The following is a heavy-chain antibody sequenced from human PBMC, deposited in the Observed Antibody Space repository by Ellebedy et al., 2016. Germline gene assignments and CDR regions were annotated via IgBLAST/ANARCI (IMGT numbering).Heavy chain of an antibody. CDR2: ISGDGDTT. CDR3: YYGHYSGY. CDR1: GFILNTYF. D-gene: IGHD4-17*01. J-gene: IGHJ4*02. Sequence: GESLKISXTASGFILNTYFMSWVRQAPGKGLEWISTISGDGDTTFSADSVKGRFTISRDNSRYTLYLQMDSLRAADTAVYYCYYGHYSGYWGQGTLVTVSS. V-gene: IGHV3-23*01.